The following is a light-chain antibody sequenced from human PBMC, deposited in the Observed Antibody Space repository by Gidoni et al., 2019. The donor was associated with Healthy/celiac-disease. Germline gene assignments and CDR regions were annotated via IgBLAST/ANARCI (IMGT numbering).Light chain of an antibody. J-gene: IGLJ2*01. Sequence: QSSLPPPASVSRSPGQSITPSCTGTSSDVGGYNYVSWYQQHPSKAPQLMIYEVSNRPSGVSNRFSGYKSGNTASLTISGLQAEDEADYYCSSYTSSSTVVFGGGTKLTVL. V-gene: IGLV2-14*01. CDR2: EVS. CDR3: SSYTSSSTVV. CDR1: SSDVGGYNY.